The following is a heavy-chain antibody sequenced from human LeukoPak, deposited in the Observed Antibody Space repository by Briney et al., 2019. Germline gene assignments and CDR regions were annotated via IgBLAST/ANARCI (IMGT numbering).Heavy chain of an antibody. V-gene: IGHV3-53*01. D-gene: IGHD5-18*01. CDR1: GFTVSSNY. Sequence: PGGSLRLSCAASGFTVSSNYMTWVRQAPGKGLEWVSVIYRGGSTYYADSVKGRFTISRDNSKNTVYLQMNSLRAEDTAVYYCASVDPAMVPYDTFDFWGQGTMVTVSS. J-gene: IGHJ3*01. CDR2: IYRGGST. CDR3: ASVDPAMVPYDTFDF.